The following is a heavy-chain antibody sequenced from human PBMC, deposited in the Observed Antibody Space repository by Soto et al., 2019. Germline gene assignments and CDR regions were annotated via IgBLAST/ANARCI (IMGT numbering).Heavy chain of an antibody. Sequence: SETLSLTCAVYGGTFSPYYWSWIRQPPGKGLEWIGEIHHSGSTNYNPSLKSRVTISADTSKNQFSLKLHSVTAADTAVYYCARSPQVRFRVPFDYWGQGTLVTVSS. J-gene: IGHJ4*02. V-gene: IGHV4-34*01. CDR2: IHHSGST. CDR1: GGTFSPYY. CDR3: ARSPQVRFRVPFDY. D-gene: IGHD3-10*01.